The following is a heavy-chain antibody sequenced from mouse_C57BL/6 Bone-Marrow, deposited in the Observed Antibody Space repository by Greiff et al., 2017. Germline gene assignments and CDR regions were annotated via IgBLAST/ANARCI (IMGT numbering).Heavy chain of an antibody. Sequence: QVQLQQSGAELVRPGASVKLSCKASGYTFTDYYINWVKQRPGQGLEWIARIYPGSGNTYYNEKFKGKATLTAEKSSSTAYMQLSSLTSEDSAVYFCARFYDAGWFAYWGQGTLVTVAA. D-gene: IGHD1-1*01. CDR1: GYTFTDYY. CDR2: IYPGSGNT. CDR3: ARFYDAGWFAY. V-gene: IGHV1-76*01. J-gene: IGHJ3*01.